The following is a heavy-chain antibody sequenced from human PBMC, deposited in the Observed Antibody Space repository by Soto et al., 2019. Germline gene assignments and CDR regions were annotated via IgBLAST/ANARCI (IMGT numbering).Heavy chain of an antibody. J-gene: IGHJ5*02. D-gene: IGHD1-7*01. CDR3: ARHSGELRKNNWFDP. CDR1: GGSFSGYY. Sequence: PSETLSLTCTVYGGSFSGYYWSWIRQPPGKGLEWIGSIFYLGSSYYNPSVQSRVTMSVDTSKNRFSLRLMSVTAADTDLYFCARHSGELRKNNWFDPWGQGIMVTVSS. V-gene: IGHV4-34*12. CDR2: IFYLGSS.